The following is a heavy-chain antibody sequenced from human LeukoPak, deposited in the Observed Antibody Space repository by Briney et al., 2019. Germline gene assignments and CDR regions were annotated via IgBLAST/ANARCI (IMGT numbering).Heavy chain of an antibody. CDR3: VYSSGWYYFDY. Sequence: SETLSLTCTVSGGSISSSSYYWGWIRQPPGKGLEWIGSIHYSGSTYYYPSLKSRLTISVDTSKNQFSLKLSSVAAADTAVYYCVYSSGWYYFDYWGQGTLVTVSS. CDR2: IHYSGST. V-gene: IGHV4-39*07. D-gene: IGHD6-19*01. CDR1: GGSISSSSYY. J-gene: IGHJ4*02.